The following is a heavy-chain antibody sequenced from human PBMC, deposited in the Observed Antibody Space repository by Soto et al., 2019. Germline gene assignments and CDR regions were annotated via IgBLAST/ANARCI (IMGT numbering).Heavy chain of an antibody. D-gene: IGHD3-9*01. Sequence: SETLSLTCTVSGGSISSYYWSWIRQPPGKGLEWIGHIYYSGSTNYNPSLKSRVTISVDTSKKQFSLKLSSVTTEDTAVYDCAREGCDILTGYYNRLYYGMDVWGQGTTVTVSS. CDR2: IYYSGST. CDR3: AREGCDILTGYYNRLYYGMDV. CDR1: GGSISSYY. J-gene: IGHJ6*02. V-gene: IGHV4-59*01.